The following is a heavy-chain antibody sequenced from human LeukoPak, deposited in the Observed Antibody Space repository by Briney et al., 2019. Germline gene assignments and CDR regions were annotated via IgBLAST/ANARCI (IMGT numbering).Heavy chain of an antibody. D-gene: IGHD2-21*02. V-gene: IGHV5-51*01. CDR3: ARIVVVTSIYWYFDL. Sequence: GESLKISCSAPGYGFTSYWIGWVRQMPGKGLEWMGIIHPGDSDTRYSPSFQGQVTISVDKSNTTAYLQWSSLKASDTAMYYCARIVVVTSIYWYFDLWGRGTLVRVSS. J-gene: IGHJ2*01. CDR1: GYGFTSYW. CDR2: IHPGDSDT.